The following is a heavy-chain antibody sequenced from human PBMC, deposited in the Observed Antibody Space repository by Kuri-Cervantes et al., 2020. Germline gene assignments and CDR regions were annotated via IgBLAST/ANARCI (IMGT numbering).Heavy chain of an antibody. CDR1: GGSFSGYY. CDR2: INHSGST. V-gene: IGHV4-34*01. D-gene: IGHD2-15*01. CDR3: ARPGGYCSGGSCYVAAFDI. J-gene: IGHJ3*02. Sequence: SETLSLTCAVYGGSFSGYYWSWIRQPPGKGLEWIGEINHSGSTNYNPSLKSRVTISVDTSKNQFSLKLSSVTAADTAVYYCARPGGYCSGGSCYVAAFDIWGQGTMVTVSS.